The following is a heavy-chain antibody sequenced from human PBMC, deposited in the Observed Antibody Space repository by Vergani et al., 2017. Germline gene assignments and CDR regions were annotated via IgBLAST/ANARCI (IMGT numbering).Heavy chain of an antibody. CDR1: GFTFNSYA. CDR2: ITGNGGST. J-gene: IGHJ4*02. CDR3: AKDEKSITIFGVVNSFDY. V-gene: IGHV3-23*01. D-gene: IGHD3-3*01. Sequence: EVQLLESGGGLVQPGGSLRLSCAASGFTFNSYAMSWVRQAPGKGLEWVTVITGNGGSTNYADSVKGRFTISRDNSKSTVYLQMNSLRAEHTAVYYCAKDEKSITIFGVVNSFDYWGQGTLVTVSS.